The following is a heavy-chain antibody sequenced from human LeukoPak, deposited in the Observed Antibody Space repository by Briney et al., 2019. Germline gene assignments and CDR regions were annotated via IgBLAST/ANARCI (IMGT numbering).Heavy chain of an antibody. CDR3: ARDDNYGIFVNVDY. CDR1: AYSYILYG. V-gene: IGHV1-18*01. Sequence: ASVKVSCKTSAYSYILYGISWVRQAPGQGPEWMGWISTSTGDTKYTQKFQGRVTLTTDTSTSTAYMELSSLRSDDTAVYYCARDDNYGIFVNVDYWGQGTLVTVSS. CDR2: ISTSTGDT. J-gene: IGHJ4*02. D-gene: IGHD4-11*01.